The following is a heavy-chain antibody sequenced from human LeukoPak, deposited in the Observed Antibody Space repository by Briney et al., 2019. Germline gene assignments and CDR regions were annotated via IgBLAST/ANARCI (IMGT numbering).Heavy chain of an antibody. V-gene: IGHV1-24*01. CDR1: GYSLTALS. D-gene: IGHD3-10*01. J-gene: IGHJ4*02. CDR2: FDPEDGET. Sequence: GASVKVSCKVSGYSLTALSMHWVRQAPGKGLEWMGGFDPEDGETIYAQKLQGRVTMTTDTSTSTAYMELSSLRSEDTAVYYCARGSSHYYGSGAFDYWGQGTLVTVSS. CDR3: ARGSSHYYGSGAFDY.